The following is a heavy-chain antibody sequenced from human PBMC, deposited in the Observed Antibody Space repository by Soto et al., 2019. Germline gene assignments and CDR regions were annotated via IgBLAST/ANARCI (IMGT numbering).Heavy chain of an antibody. D-gene: IGHD3-9*01. CDR3: ARHIDYYIFTNTRNYDFYT. J-gene: IGHJ5*02. CDR2: IYHSGST. V-gene: IGHV4-30-2*01. CDR1: GGSLRSGVVS. Sequence: PSGSVSHTGAVSGGSLRSGVVSWLWIRQPPGKALEWIGYIYHSGSTYYNPSLKSRVTISVDRSKNQFSLKLSSVTAADTAVFYCARHIDYYIFTNTRNYDFYTCGQDNLLTVSA.